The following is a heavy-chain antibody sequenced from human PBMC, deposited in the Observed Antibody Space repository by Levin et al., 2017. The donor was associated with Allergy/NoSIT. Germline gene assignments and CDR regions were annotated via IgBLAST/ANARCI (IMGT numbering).Heavy chain of an antibody. J-gene: IGHJ4*02. CDR3: ARDWGGPDY. D-gene: IGHD2-21*01. V-gene: IGHV3-7*01. Sequence: LSLTCEASGFTFSSYWMSWVRQAPGKGLEWVANIKQDGSEKYYVDSVKGRFTISRDNAKNSLYLQMNSLRAEDTAVYYCARDWGGPDYWGQGTLVTVSS. CDR1: GFTFSSYW. CDR2: IKQDGSEK.